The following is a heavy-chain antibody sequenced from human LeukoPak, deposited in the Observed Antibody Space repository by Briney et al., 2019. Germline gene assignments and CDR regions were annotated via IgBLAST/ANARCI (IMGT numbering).Heavy chain of an antibody. CDR1: GGSFSGYY. CDR3: ASTYPPRLYDYVWGSYRSFDY. J-gene: IGHJ4*02. V-gene: IGHV4-34*01. Sequence: PETLSLTCAVYGGSFSGYYWSWIRQPPGKGLEWIGEINHSGSTNYNPSLKSRVTISVDTSKNQFSLKLSSVTAADTAVYYCASTYPPRLYDYVWGSYRSFDYWGQGTLVTVSS. D-gene: IGHD3-16*02. CDR2: INHSGST.